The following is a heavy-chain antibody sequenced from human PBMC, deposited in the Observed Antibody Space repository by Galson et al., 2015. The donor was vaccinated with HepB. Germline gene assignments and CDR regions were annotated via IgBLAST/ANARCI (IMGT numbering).Heavy chain of an antibody. CDR3: GRDRVLRSLGYWYFDL. Sequence: SLRLSCAASGFTFSSYGMHWVRQAPGKGLEWVAVVWYDGSNKYYADSVKGRFTISRDNFKKMVYLQMSSLRAEDTAVYYCGRDRVLRSLGYWYFDLWGRGTLVTVSS. V-gene: IGHV3-33*08. CDR1: GFTFSSYG. CDR2: VWYDGSNK. D-gene: IGHD4-17*01. J-gene: IGHJ2*01.